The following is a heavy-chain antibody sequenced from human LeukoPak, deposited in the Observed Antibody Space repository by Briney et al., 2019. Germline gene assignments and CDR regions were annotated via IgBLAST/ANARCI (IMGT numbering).Heavy chain of an antibody. J-gene: IGHJ4*02. Sequence: PSETLSLTCAVYGGSFSGYYWSWIRQPPGKGLEWIGYIYYSGSTNYNPSLKSRVTISVDTSKNQFSLKLSSVTAADTAVYYCARAAAGGFGDFDYWGQGTLVTVSS. CDR1: GGSFSGYY. V-gene: IGHV4-59*01. CDR3: ARAAAGGFGDFDY. D-gene: IGHD3-10*01. CDR2: IYYSGST.